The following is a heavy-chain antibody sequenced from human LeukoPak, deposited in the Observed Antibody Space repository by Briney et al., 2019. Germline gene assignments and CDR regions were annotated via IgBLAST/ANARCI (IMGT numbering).Heavy chain of an antibody. J-gene: IGHJ6*03. CDR1: GFTFSSYG. Sequence: GGSLRLSCAASGFTFSSYGMHWVRQAPGKGLEWVAFIRYDGSNKYYADSVKGRFTISRDNSKNTLYLQMNRLRVDDTAIYYCAKRLPGYYYMDVWGKGTTVTISS. CDR3: AKRLPGYYYMDV. V-gene: IGHV3-30*02. CDR2: IRYDGSNK.